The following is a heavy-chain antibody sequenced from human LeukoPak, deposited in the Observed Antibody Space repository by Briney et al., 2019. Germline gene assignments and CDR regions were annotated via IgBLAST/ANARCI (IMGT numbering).Heavy chain of an antibody. CDR1: GYSFTSYW. CDR3: ARLGQTDSATNWFDP. CDR2: IYPGDSDT. Sequence: GESLKISCKGSGYSFTSYWIGWVRQMPGKGLEWMGIIYPGDSDTRYSPSFQGQVTILADKSISTAYLQWSSLKASDTAMYYCARLGQTDSATNWFDPWGQGTLVTAS. J-gene: IGHJ5*02. V-gene: IGHV5-51*01. D-gene: IGHD3-16*01.